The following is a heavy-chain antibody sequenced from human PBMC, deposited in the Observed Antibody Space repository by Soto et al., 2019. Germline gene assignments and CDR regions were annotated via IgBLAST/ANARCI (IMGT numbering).Heavy chain of an antibody. D-gene: IGHD2-15*01. V-gene: IGHV3-7*01. J-gene: IGHJ3*01. CDR1: GFTFSRYW. CDR2: IKQDGSDK. CDR3: LKAASADPFDV. Sequence: GGSLRLSCAASGFTFSRYWMNWVRQAPGKGLEWVANIKQDGSDKYYVDSVKDRFTISRDNTKNSLFLQMNGLRAEDTAVYYCLKAASADPFDVWGQGTMVTVSS.